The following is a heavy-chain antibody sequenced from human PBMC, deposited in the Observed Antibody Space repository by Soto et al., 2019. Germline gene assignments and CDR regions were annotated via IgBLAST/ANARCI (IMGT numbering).Heavy chain of an antibody. Sequence: GGSLRLSCAASGFNFSSYGMHWVRQAPGKGLEWVAVISYDGSNKYYADSVKGRFTISRDNSKNTLYLQMNSLRAEDTAVYFCAKDLAYYDISRYYFDYWGKGTLVTVSS. J-gene: IGHJ4*02. D-gene: IGHD3-9*01. CDR2: ISYDGSNK. CDR1: GFNFSSYG. V-gene: IGHV3-30*18. CDR3: AKDLAYYDISRYYFDY.